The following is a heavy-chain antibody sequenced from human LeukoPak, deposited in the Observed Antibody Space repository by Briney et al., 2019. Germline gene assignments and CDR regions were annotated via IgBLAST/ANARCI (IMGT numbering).Heavy chain of an antibody. CDR3: AKEELRRITMWGYMDV. Sequence: PGGTLRLSCAASGFTFSNFAMSWVRQAPGQGLEWVSTISGGGAYTYYADSVKGRFTISRDNSKNTLYLQMNSLRAEDTAVYYCAKEELRRITMWGYMDVWGKGTTVTISS. V-gene: IGHV3-23*01. CDR1: GFTFSNFA. CDR2: ISGGGAYT. J-gene: IGHJ6*03. D-gene: IGHD3-10*02.